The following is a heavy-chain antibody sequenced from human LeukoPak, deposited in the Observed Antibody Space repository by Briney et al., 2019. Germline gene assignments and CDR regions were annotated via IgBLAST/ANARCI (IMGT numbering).Heavy chain of an antibody. V-gene: IGHV1-69*02. CDR2: IIPILGIA. J-gene: IGHJ4*02. CDR3: ARGGGGGGGGGGVDY. CDR1: GGTFSSYT. D-gene: IGHD3-16*01. Sequence: SVKVSCKASGGTFSSYTISWVRQAPGQGLEWMGRIIPILGIANYVQKFQGRVTINADKSTSTAYMELISLRSEDTAVYYCARGGGGGGGGGGVDYWGQGTLVTVSS.